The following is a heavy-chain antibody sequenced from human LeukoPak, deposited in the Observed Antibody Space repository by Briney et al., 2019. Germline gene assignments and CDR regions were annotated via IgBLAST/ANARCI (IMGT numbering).Heavy chain of an antibody. CDR2: IYHTGST. Sequence: SETLSLTYTVSGGSIRNYYWSWIRQPPGKRLEWIGYIYHTGSTNYTPSLKSRVTISVDTSKNQFSLKLSSVTAADTAVYYCARVDDYNCLDYWGQGTLVTVSS. CDR3: ARVDDYNCLDY. J-gene: IGHJ4*02. CDR1: GGSIRNYY. V-gene: IGHV4-59*03. D-gene: IGHD5-24*01.